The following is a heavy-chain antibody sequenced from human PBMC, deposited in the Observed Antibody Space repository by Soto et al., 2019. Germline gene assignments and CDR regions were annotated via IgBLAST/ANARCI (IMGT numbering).Heavy chain of an antibody. CDR3: AREAVFYDSSGPNY. V-gene: IGHV1-2*02. CDR2: INPNSGGT. D-gene: IGHD3-22*01. CDR1: GYTFTGYY. Sequence: ASVKVSCKXSGYTFTGYYMHWVRQAPGQGLEWMGWINPNSGGTNYARKFQGRVTMTRDTSISTAYMELSRLRSDDTAVYYCAREAVFYDSSGPNYWGQGTLVTVSS. J-gene: IGHJ4*02.